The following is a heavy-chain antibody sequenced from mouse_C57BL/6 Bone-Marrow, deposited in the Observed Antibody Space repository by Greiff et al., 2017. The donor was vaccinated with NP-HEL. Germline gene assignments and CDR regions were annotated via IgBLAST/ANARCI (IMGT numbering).Heavy chain of an antibody. CDR3: ARLILFYAMDY. J-gene: IGHJ4*01. V-gene: IGHV1-63*01. Sequence: VQLQQSGAELVRPGTSVKMSCKASGYTFTNYWIGWAKQRPGHGLEWIGDIYPGGGYTNYNEKFKGEATLTADKSSSTAYMQFSSLTSEDSAIYYCARLILFYAMDYWGQGTSVTVSS. CDR1: GYTFTNYW. CDR2: IYPGGGYT. D-gene: IGHD1-1*02.